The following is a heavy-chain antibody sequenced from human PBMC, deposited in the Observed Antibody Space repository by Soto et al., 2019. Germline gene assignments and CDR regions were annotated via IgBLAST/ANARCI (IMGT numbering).Heavy chain of an antibody. CDR2: ISSRSGSSK. CDR1: GFTFTTYT. D-gene: IGHD2-8*01. J-gene: IGHJ4*02. CDR3: ARKGVSNLDF. V-gene: IGHV3-21*01. Sequence: GGSLRLSCAASGFTFTTYTMTWVRQAPGKGPEWVSVISSRSGSSKYYADSVKGRFTISRDNAKNSLYLQMNSLSADDTAMYYCARKGVSNLDFWGQGTLVTVSS.